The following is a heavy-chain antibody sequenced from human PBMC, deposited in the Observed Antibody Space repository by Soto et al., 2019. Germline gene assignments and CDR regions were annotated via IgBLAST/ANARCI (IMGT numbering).Heavy chain of an antibody. Sequence: QVQLQESGPGLVKPSETLSLTCTVSGGSISSYYWSWIRQPPGKRLEWIGNIYYSGITNYNPSLKSRVTTSVDTSKNQFSLKLSSVTAADTAMYYCGMGYDYFWFDPWGQGTLVTVSS. CDR1: GGSISSYY. J-gene: IGHJ5*02. CDR2: IYYSGIT. CDR3: GMGYDYFWFDP. V-gene: IGHV4-59*01. D-gene: IGHD5-12*01.